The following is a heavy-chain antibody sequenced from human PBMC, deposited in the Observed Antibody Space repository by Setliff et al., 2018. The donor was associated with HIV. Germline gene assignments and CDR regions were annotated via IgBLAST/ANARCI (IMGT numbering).Heavy chain of an antibody. J-gene: IGHJ4*02. CDR2: IKNEGDGETT. CDR1: GFSLGNAW. D-gene: IGHD2-15*01. V-gene: IGHV3-15*01. Sequence: AGGSLRLSCAVSGFSLGNAWMSWVRQAPGKGLEWVGRIKNEGDGETTDYAAPVKGRFTISRDNSKNTLYLQMNSLRAEDTAVFYCARDSGYCSGDSCYSGLDYWGQGTLVTVSS. CDR3: ARDSGYCSGDSCYSGLDY.